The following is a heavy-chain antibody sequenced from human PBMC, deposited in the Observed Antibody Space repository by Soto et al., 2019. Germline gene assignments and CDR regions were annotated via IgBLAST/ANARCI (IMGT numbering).Heavy chain of an antibody. CDR2: INHSGST. CDR3: SDSGWSFDV. J-gene: IGHJ3*01. V-gene: IGHV4-34*01. D-gene: IGHD6-19*01. CDR1: GGSFSGSH. Sequence: SETLSLTCAVSGGSFSGSHWTWIRQPPGKGLEWIGEINHSGSTHYNPSLESRVAISVDTSKNQFSLRLNSVTAADTAVYYCSDSGWSFDVWGQGTTVTVSS.